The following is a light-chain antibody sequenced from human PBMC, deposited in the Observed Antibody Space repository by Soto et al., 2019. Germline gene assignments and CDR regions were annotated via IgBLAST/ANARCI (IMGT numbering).Light chain of an antibody. V-gene: IGKV3-15*01. CDR1: QSFSSN. CDR2: GAS. CDR3: QQYNNWPPAYT. J-gene: IGKJ2*01. Sequence: EIVMTQSPATLSVSPGERATLSCRASQSFSSNLAWYQQKPGQAPRLLIYGASTRATGIPARFSGSGSGTEFTLTISSLQSEDFAVYYCQQYNNWPPAYTFGQGTKVDIK.